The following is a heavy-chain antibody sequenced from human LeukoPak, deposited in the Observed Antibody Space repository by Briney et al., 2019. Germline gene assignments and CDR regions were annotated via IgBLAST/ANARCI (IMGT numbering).Heavy chain of an antibody. Sequence: PSETLSLTCAVYGGSFSGYYWSWIRQPPGKGLECIGDINHSGSTNYNPSLKSRVTISLDTSKNQFSLNLSSVTAADTAVYYCALHTAMVKYYFDYWGQGTLVTVSS. CDR2: INHSGST. D-gene: IGHD5-18*01. V-gene: IGHV4-34*01. CDR1: GGSFSGYY. J-gene: IGHJ4*02. CDR3: ALHTAMVKYYFDY.